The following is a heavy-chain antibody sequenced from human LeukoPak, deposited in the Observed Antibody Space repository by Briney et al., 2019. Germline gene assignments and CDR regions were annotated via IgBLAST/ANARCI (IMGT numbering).Heavy chain of an antibody. Sequence: GGSLRLSCAASGFTFSNFAMSWVRQAPGEGLKWVSSISDSGNSTYYADSVKGRFTISRDNSKNTLYLQMNSLTAEDTAVYYCAKRDGAYWGQGTLVTVSS. CDR1: GFTFSNFA. CDR2: ISDSGNST. CDR3: AKRDGAY. V-gene: IGHV3-23*01. J-gene: IGHJ4*02.